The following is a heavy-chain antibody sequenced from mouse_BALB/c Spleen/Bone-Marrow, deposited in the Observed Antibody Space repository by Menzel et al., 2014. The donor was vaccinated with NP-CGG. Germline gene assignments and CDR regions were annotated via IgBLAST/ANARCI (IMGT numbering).Heavy chain of an antibody. CDR2: INPGSGGT. CDR3: TRGRTWDFDY. D-gene: IGHD4-1*01. J-gene: IGHJ2*01. Sequence: QVQLQQSGAELVRPGTSVKVSCKASGYAFTNYLIEWVKQRPGQGLEWIGVINPGSGGTNYNEKFKGKATLTADKSSSTAYMQLSSLTSDDSAVYYCTRGRTWDFDYWGQGTTLTVSS. CDR1: GYAFTNYL. V-gene: IGHV1-54*01.